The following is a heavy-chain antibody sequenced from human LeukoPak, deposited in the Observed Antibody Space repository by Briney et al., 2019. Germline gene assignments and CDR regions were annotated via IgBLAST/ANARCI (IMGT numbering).Heavy chain of an antibody. CDR2: ISSSSSSI. CDR1: GFTFIIYG. CDR3: AGSLRGGGWYMY. J-gene: IGHJ4*02. V-gene: IGHV3-21*05. D-gene: IGHD6-19*01. Sequence: GGSLRLSCAASGFTFIIYGMNWVRQAPGQGLEWISYISSSSSSIYYSDSVKGRFTVSRDNAKNSLYLQMNSLRGEDTAVYYCAGSLRGGGWYMYWGQGTLVTVSS.